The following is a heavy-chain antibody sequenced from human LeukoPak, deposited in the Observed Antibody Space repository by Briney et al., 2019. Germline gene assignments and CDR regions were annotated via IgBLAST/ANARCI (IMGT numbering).Heavy chain of an antibody. CDR3: ARDLGSSWSLDF. CDR1: GFTFSSHA. Sequence: GGSLRLSCAASGFTFSSHAIHWVRQAPGKGLEWMAVISFDGSAKYYADSVKGRFTISRDNSKNILDLQMNSLRPEDTAVYYCARDLGSSWSLDFWGRGTLVTVSS. J-gene: IGHJ4*02. D-gene: IGHD6-13*01. CDR2: ISFDGSAK. V-gene: IGHV3-30-3*01.